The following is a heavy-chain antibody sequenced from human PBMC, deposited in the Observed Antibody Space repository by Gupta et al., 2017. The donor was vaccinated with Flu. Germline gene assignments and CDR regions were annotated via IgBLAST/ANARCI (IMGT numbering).Heavy chain of an antibody. V-gene: IGHV3-20*02. Sequence: EVHLEESGGGVVRPGESLRLAFAASRFPFGDYTRSWVRQLPGKGPEWVATLIWDGVTADYLDAVKGRFTVSRDNVRKSLYLQMDNLRDEDTAVYHCVGNDRSGGWHFDLWGRGTQVTVS. CDR2: LIWDGVTA. J-gene: IGHJ2*01. D-gene: IGHD6-19*01. CDR3: VGNDRSGGWHFDL. CDR1: RFPFGDYT.